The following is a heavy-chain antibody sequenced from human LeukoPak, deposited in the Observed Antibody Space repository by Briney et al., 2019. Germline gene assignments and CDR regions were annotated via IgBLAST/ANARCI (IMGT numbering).Heavy chain of an antibody. CDR2: INLDGNGR. CDR3: ARDTDDFQGLDI. D-gene: IGHD3-3*01. Sequence: GGSLRLSCAASGFFFSNYWMSWVRQAQGKGLEWVANINLDGNGRFYVDSVKGRFTISRDNNKKSVYLQMNSVRAEDTAVYYCARDTDDFQGLDIWGQGTRVTVSS. J-gene: IGHJ3*02. V-gene: IGHV3-7*01. CDR1: GFFFSNYW.